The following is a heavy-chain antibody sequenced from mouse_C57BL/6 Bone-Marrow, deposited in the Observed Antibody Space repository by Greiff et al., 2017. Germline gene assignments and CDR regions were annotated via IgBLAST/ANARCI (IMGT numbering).Heavy chain of an antibody. CDR1: GYTFTSYW. D-gene: IGHD3-2*02. CDR3: ARRRGDSSGDSFAY. CDR2: IDPNSGGT. V-gene: IGHV1-72*01. J-gene: IGHJ3*01. Sequence: VQLQQPGAELVKPGASVKLSCKASGYTFTSYWMDWVKQRPGRSLEWIGRIDPNSGGTKYNEKFKSKATLTVDKSSSTAYMQLSSLTSEDSAVYYCARRRGDSSGDSFAYWGQGTLVTVSA.